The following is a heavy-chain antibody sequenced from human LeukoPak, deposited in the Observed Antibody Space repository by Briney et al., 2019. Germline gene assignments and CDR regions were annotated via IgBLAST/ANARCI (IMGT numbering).Heavy chain of an antibody. Sequence: PGKSLRLSCAASGFTYSNVWMNWVRQAPGKGLEWVGRIKTNAEGGTLDYTAPVKGRFTISRDDSKDTLYLQMDSLEVEDTGMYYCTTGIDDEGGYWGQGTLVTVSS. CDR2: IKTNAEGGTL. CDR3: TTGIDDEGGY. V-gene: IGHV3-15*07. J-gene: IGHJ4*02. CDR1: GFTYSNVW. D-gene: IGHD3-3*02.